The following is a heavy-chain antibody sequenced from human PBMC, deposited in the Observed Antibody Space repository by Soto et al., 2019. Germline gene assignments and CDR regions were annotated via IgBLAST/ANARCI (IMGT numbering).Heavy chain of an antibody. CDR3: VSQRTTVPTQAYFDY. V-gene: IGHV4-39*01. Sequence: LSLTFTVSGGSVTNSSYYWGWIRQSPGKGLEWIGSVYYRGRSYSKSSVKSRVTISVDTSKNRFSLSLNSVTASDTAVYFCVSQRTTVPTQAYFDYWGPGALVTVSS. J-gene: IGHJ4*02. CDR2: VYYRGRS. D-gene: IGHD4-17*01. CDR1: GGSVTNSSYY.